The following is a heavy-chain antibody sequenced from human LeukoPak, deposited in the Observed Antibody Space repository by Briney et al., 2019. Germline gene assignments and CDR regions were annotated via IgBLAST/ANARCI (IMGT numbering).Heavy chain of an antibody. CDR1: GYTFTDYY. J-gene: IGHJ4*02. V-gene: IGHV1-2*02. D-gene: IGHD2-2*01. Sequence: ASVKVSCKASGYTFTDYYLHWVRQAPGQGLEWMGWINPNSGGTNYAQKFQGRVTLTRDTSMSTAYMEISGLTSDDTAVYYCARDNLEASWGSPGDYWGQGTLVTVSS. CDR3: ARDNLEASWGSPGDY. CDR2: INPNSGGT.